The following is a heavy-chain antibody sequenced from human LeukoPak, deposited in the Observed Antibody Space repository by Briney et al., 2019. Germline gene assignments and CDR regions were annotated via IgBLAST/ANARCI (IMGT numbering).Heavy chain of an antibody. V-gene: IGHV4-34*01. J-gene: IGHJ4*02. D-gene: IGHD4-17*01. CDR3: TRMTTGHDY. CDR1: GVSFNDYY. CDR2: INHSGYT. Sequence: SETLSLTCAVSGVSFNDYYWSSVRRTPGKGLEWIGEINHSGYTNDSPSLKSRVTISIDTSRKQFSLNLRSVTVADTGIYYCTRMTTGHDYWGQGTLVTVSS.